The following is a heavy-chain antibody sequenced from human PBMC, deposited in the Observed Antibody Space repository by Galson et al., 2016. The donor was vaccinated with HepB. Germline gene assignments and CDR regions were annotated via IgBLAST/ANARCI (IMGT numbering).Heavy chain of an antibody. J-gene: IGHJ4*02. CDR3: ARVCSGTNCYGSFDH. Sequence: SETLSLTCTVSGGSISSYYWTWIRQPPGKGLEWIGDIYYGGSTNFNPSLKSRLTISVNTSQNQFSLKVTSVTAADTAVDFCARVCSGTNCYGSFDHWGQGTLVTVSS. D-gene: IGHD2-2*01. CDR2: IYYGGST. CDR1: GGSISSYY. V-gene: IGHV4-59*01.